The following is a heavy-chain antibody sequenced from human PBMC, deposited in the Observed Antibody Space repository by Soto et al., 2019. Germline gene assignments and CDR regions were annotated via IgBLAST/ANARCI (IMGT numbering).Heavy chain of an antibody. J-gene: IGHJ6*03. Sequence: EVKLVESGGGLVQPGGSLRLSCAASGFNGSTKYMSWVRQAPGKGLEWVAVIYSGGSTYYADSVKGRLTISRDNSKNTLFLQMNSLRAEDTAVYYCARVSFGDLSYYYYSYMDVWGKGTTVTVSS. CDR3: ARVSFGDLSYYYYSYMDV. CDR1: GFNGSTKY. CDR2: IYSGGST. V-gene: IGHV3-66*01. D-gene: IGHD3-10*01.